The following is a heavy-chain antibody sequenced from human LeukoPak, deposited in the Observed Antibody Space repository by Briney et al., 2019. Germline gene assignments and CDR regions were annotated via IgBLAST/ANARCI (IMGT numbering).Heavy chain of an antibody. CDR2: INHSGST. J-gene: IGHJ4*02. D-gene: IGHD6-13*01. CDR1: GGSISSGDYY. CDR3: ARGPFVGVNGYSSSWYGDPKFYFDY. Sequence: SETLSLTCTVSGGSISSGDYYWSWIRQPPGKGLEWIGEINHSGSTNYNPSLKSRVTISVDTSKNQFSLKLSSVTAADTAVYYCARGPFVGVNGYSSSWYGDPKFYFDYWGQGTLVTVSS. V-gene: IGHV4-39*07.